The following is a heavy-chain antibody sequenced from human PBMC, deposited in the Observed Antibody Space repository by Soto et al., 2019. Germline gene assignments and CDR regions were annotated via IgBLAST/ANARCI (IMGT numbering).Heavy chain of an antibody. J-gene: IGHJ5*02. CDR3: ARGRREGRWVVWFDP. CDR1: GGSISSGGYY. Sequence: PSETLSLTCTVSGGSISSGGYYWSWIRQPPGKGLEWIGYIYYSGSTYYNPSLKSRVTISVDTSKNQFSLKLSSVTAADTAVYYCARGRREGRWVVWFDPWGQGTLVTVSS. D-gene: IGHD2-15*01. V-gene: IGHV4-61*08. CDR2: IYYSGST.